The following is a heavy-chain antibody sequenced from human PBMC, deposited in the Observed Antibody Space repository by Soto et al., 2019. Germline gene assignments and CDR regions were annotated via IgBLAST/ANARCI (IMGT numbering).Heavy chain of an antibody. CDR3: ARVCSGGSCYLNYGTDV. Sequence: PGESLKISCKGSGYSFTSYWIGWVRQMPGKGLEWMGIIYPGDSDTRYSPSFQGQVTISADKSISTAYLQWSSLKASDTAMYYCARVCSGGSCYLNYGTDVWGQGTTVTVSS. V-gene: IGHV5-51*01. D-gene: IGHD2-15*01. CDR1: GYSFTSYW. CDR2: IYPGDSDT. J-gene: IGHJ6*02.